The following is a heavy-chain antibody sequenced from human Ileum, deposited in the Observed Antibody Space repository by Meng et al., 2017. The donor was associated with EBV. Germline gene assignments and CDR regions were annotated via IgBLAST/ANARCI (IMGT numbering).Heavy chain of an antibody. J-gene: IGHJ4*02. CDR1: GYSFTRYY. V-gene: IGHV1-2*06. CDR3: AVGYYGSGTSYD. CDR2: IAPNSGDT. Sequence: QVQPVQSGDEAKKPGASVKVSCRASGYSFTRYYMHWVRQAPGQGLEWMGRIAPNSGDTNYAQKFQGRVIMTRGESITTVYMDLSGLTSDDTAVYYCAVGYYGSGTSYDWGQGTLVTVSS. D-gene: IGHD3-10*01.